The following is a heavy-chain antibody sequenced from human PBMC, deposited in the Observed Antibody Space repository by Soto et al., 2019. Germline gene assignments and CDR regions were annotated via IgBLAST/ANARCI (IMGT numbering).Heavy chain of an antibody. D-gene: IGHD3-16*01. V-gene: IGHV4-59*01. CDR3: ARWFGLRGEFDY. CDR1: GGSISSYY. J-gene: IGHJ4*02. Sequence: SETLSLTCTVSGGSISSYYWSWIRQPPGKGLEWIGYIYYSGSTNYNPSLKSRVTISVDTSKNQFSLKLSSVTAADTAVYYCARWFGLRGEFDYWGQGTLVTVSS. CDR2: IYYSGST.